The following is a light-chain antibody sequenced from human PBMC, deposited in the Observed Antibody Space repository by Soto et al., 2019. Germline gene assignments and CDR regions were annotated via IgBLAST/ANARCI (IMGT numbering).Light chain of an antibody. J-gene: IGKJ4*01. CDR3: QQRNSYLT. V-gene: IGKV1-9*01. Sequence: DIQLTQSPSFLSASVGDRVTITCRASQGISSYLAWYQQKPGKAPKLLIYAASTLQSGVPSRFSGSGSGTEFPLTISSLQPEDFATYYCQQRNSYLTFGGGTKVEIK. CDR1: QGISSY. CDR2: AAS.